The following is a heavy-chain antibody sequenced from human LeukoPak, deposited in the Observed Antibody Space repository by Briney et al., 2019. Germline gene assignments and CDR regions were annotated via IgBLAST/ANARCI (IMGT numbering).Heavy chain of an antibody. Sequence: GRSLRLSCAASGFTFSSYAMHWVRQAPGKGLEWVAVISYDGSNKFYADSVKGRFTVSRDNAKNSLYLQMDSLRDEDTAVYYCARGDCTSTSCSQDFDYWGQGTLVTVSS. V-gene: IGHV3-30-3*01. CDR1: GFTFSSYA. CDR2: ISYDGSNK. D-gene: IGHD2-2*01. CDR3: ARGDCTSTSCSQDFDY. J-gene: IGHJ4*02.